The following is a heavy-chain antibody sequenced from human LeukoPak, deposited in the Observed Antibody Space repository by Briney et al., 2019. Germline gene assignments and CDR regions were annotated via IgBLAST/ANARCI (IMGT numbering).Heavy chain of an antibody. J-gene: IGHJ4*02. D-gene: IGHD5-18*01. V-gene: IGHV3-21*01. CDR2: ISSSSSYI. CDR3: ARHLSGVTGYTYGRGIDY. CDR1: GFTFSSYS. Sequence: GGSLRLSCAASGFTFSSYSMNWVRQAPGKGLEWVSSISSSSSYIYYADSVKGRSTISRDNAKNSLYLQMNSLRAEDTAVYYCARHLSGVTGYTYGRGIDYWGQGTLVTVSS.